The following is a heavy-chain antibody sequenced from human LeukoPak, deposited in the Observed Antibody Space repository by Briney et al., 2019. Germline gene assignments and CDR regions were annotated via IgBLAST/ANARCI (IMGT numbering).Heavy chain of an antibody. V-gene: IGHV4-59*11. Sequence: SETLSLTCNVSGGSLTTHYWSWVRQSPDKGLEWIGQVYHTGSTHYNPSLRSRFTISVDTSKNKLFLTLTSVTAEDTAVYYCAREGRWGMKYYFDSWGQGTRVIVSS. D-gene: IGHD4-23*01. J-gene: IGHJ4*02. CDR3: AREGRWGMKYYFDS. CDR2: VYHTGST. CDR1: GGSLTTHY.